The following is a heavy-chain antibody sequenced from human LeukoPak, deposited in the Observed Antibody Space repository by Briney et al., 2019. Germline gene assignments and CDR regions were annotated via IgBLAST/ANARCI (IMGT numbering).Heavy chain of an antibody. CDR2: IIPIFGAT. D-gene: IGHD6-6*01. V-gene: IGHV1-69*01. Sequence: GSLVKVSCKASGDTFSNYDISWVRQAPGQGLEWMGGIIPIFGATNHAEQFQGRVTITADESTTTAYMELSSLRSEDTAVYYCARDLPYNSSSRYFDFWGQGTLVTVSS. CDR3: ARDLPYNSSSRYFDF. J-gene: IGHJ4*02. CDR1: GDTFSNYD.